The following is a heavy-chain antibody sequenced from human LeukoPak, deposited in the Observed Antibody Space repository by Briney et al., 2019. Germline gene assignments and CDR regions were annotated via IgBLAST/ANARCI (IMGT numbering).Heavy chain of an antibody. CDR2: INHSGST. J-gene: IGHJ4*02. V-gene: IGHV4-34*01. Sequence: GSLRLSCAASGFTFSNAWMSWVRQPPGKGLEWIGEINHSGSTNYNSSLKSRVTISVDPSKNQFSLNLSALTAADTAVYFCARVVATAGRPYHFDFWGQGTLVTVSS. D-gene: IGHD6-13*01. CDR3: ARVVATAGRPYHFDF. CDR1: GFTFSNAW.